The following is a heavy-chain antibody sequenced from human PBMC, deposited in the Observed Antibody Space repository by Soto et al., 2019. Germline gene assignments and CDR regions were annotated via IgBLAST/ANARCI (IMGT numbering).Heavy chain of an antibody. CDR1: GGSISSGDYY. Sequence: SETLSLTCTVSGGSISSGDYYWSWIRQPPGKGLEWIGYIYYSGSTYYNPSLKSRVTISVDTSKNQFSLKLSSVTAADTAVYYCARAGLPHRTNWRFDPWGQGTLVTVSS. D-gene: IGHD1-1*01. CDR3: ARAGLPHRTNWRFDP. V-gene: IGHV4-30-4*01. CDR2: IYYSGST. J-gene: IGHJ5*02.